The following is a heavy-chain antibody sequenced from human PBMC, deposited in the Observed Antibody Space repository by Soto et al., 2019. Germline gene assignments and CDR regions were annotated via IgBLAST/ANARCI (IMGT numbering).Heavy chain of an antibody. CDR3: ARDHIRRLGSQYYYYGMDV. J-gene: IGHJ6*02. CDR1: GGSISSGVYY. Sequence: PSETLSLTCTVSGGSISSGVYYWSWIRQHPGKGLEWIGYIYYSGSTYYNPSLKSRVTISVDTSKNQFSLKLSSVTAADTAVYYCARDHIRRLGSQYYYYGMDVWGQGTTVT. V-gene: IGHV4-31*03. D-gene: IGHD1-26*01. CDR2: IYYSGST.